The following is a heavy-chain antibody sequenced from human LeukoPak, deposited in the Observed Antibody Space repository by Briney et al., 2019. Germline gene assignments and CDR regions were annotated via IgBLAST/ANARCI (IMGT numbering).Heavy chain of an antibody. D-gene: IGHD3-22*01. J-gene: IGHJ4*02. CDR3: ATGAGYYYDSSGYYLDY. Sequence: ASVKVSCKVSGYTLTELSMHWVRQAPGKGLEWMGGFDPEDGETIYAQKFQGRVTMTEDTSTDTAYMELSSLRSEDTAVYYCATGAGYYYDSSGYYLDYWGQGTLVTVSS. CDR2: FDPEDGET. CDR1: GYTLTELS. V-gene: IGHV1-24*01.